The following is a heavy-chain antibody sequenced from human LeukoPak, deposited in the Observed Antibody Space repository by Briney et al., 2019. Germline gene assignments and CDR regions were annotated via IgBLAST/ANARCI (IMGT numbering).Heavy chain of an antibody. CDR1: GGSLSSGDYY. D-gene: IGHD6-13*01. J-gene: IGHJ4*02. CDR3: AREGIAAAFDY. Sequence: PSQTLSLTCTVSGGSLSSGDYYWSRIRQPPGKGLEWIGYIYYSGSTYYNPSVKSRVTISVDTAKNQFSLKLSSVTAADTAVYYCAREGIAAAFDYWGQGTLVTVSS. CDR2: IYYSGST. V-gene: IGHV4-30-4*01.